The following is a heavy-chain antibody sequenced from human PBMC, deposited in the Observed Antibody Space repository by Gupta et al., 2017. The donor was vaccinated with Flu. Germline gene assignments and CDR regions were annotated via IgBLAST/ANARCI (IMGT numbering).Heavy chain of an antibody. Sequence: QVQLVQSGGEVKKPGASLRVSCKASGYTFRSYGINWVRQAPGQGLEWMAWTSVYNGDTRYAQKFQGRLTVTTDTSTATAYMELRSLTSDDTAVYFCARDRSGVWGLEYWGQGTQVNVSS. V-gene: IGHV1-18*01. CDR2: TSVYNGDT. J-gene: IGHJ4*02. CDR1: GYTFRSYG. D-gene: IGHD2-21*02. CDR3: ARDRSGVWGLEY.